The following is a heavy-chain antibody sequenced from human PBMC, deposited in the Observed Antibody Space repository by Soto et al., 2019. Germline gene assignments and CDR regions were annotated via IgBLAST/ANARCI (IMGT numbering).Heavy chain of an antibody. CDR2: ISGSGGST. J-gene: IGHJ4*02. D-gene: IGHD3-9*01. Sequence: GGSLRLSCAASGFTLSSYAMSWVRQAPGKGLEWVSAISGSGGSTYYADSVKGRFTISRDNSKNTLYLQMNSLRAEDTAVYYCANLLFFKWLSTSSIDSWCQATLLTLSS. V-gene: IGHV3-23*01. CDR1: GFTLSSYA. CDR3: ANLLFFKWLSTSSIDS.